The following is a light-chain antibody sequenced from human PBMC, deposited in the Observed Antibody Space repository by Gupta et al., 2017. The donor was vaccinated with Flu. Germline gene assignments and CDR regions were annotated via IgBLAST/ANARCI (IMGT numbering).Light chain of an antibody. V-gene: IGKV3-20*01. J-gene: IGKJ1*01. CDR1: QSFSSSY. CDR2: GAS. Sequence: EIVLTQSPGTLSLSQGERATLACRASQSFSSSYLAWYQQKPGQAPRLLIYGASSRATGIPDRFSGSGSGTDFTLTISRLEPEDFAVYYCQQYGSSPWTFGQGTKVEIK. CDR3: QQYGSSPWT.